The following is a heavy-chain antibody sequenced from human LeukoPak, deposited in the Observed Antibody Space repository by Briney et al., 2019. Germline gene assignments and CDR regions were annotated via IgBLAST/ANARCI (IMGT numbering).Heavy chain of an antibody. Sequence: ASVKVSCTTSGYTFTAYYIHWVRQAPGQGPEWMGYINPNSGGTNYAQKFQGRVTITRDTSTSTGYMELSRLRSDDTAVYYCARIEGESTSHDWGQGTLVTVSS. CDR2: INPNSGGT. CDR3: ARIEGESTSHD. D-gene: IGHD2-2*01. CDR1: GYTFTAYY. J-gene: IGHJ4*02. V-gene: IGHV1-2*02.